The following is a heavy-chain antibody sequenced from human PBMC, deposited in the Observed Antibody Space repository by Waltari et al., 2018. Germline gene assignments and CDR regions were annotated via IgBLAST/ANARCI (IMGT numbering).Heavy chain of an antibody. CDR2: IYHSGST. CDR1: GGSINSAAYY. J-gene: IGHJ4*02. D-gene: IGHD2-15*01. V-gene: IGHV4-31*03. CDR3: VRDRGYGGKSGLFDS. Sequence: QVQLQESGPGLVKPSQTLSLTCTVSGGSINSAAYYWSWIRHHPGKGLEYIGYIYHSGSTYYKSSLRSRLSMSIDTSQNQFSLRLTSMTPADTAVYCCVRDRGYGGKSGLFDSWGQGIQVTVSP.